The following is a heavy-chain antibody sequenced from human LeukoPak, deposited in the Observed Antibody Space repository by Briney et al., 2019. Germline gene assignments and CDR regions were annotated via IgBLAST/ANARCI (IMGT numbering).Heavy chain of an antibody. V-gene: IGHV4-39*07. J-gene: IGHJ4*02. Sequence: SETLSLTCTVSGGSISSGSYYWDWIRQPPGKGLEWIGSIYSSGSTYYNPSLKSRVTISIDTSTNQSSLKLNSVTAADTAVYYCARDQRGDSAYDFDYWGQGILVTVSS. CDR1: GGSISSGSYY. CDR2: IYSSGST. CDR3: ARDQRGDSAYDFDY. D-gene: IGHD5-12*01.